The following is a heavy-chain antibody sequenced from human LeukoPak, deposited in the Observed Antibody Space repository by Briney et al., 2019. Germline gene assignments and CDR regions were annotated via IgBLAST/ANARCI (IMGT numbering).Heavy chain of an antibody. D-gene: IGHD1/OR15-1a*01. CDR2: ICRSSSYI. V-gene: IGHV3-21*01. J-gene: IGHJ3*02. CDR1: GFTFSSYS. CDR3: ARTGTSDAFDI. Sequence: PVGSLRLSCAASGFTFSSYSMNWVRQAPGHGLEGVSSICRSSSYIYYADSVKGRFTISRDNAKNSLYLQINSLRAEDTAVYYCARTGTSDAFDIWGQGTMVTVST.